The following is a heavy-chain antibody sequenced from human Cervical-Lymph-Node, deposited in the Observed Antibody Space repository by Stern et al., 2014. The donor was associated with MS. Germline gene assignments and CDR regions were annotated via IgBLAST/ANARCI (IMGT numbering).Heavy chain of an antibody. CDR2: IKSKVDGGAK. CDR3: AAVPRYDYDIRYFDY. J-gene: IGHJ4*02. V-gene: IGHV3-15*01. D-gene: IGHD3-22*01. Sequence: VQLVESGGRVVRPGGSLRLSCGASGFTFSNAWMSWVRQAPGKGLEWVGRIKSKVDGGAKDYATPGKGRFPIPTDDTTNTLKPQMISLKTEDRAVYDCAAVPRYDYDIRYFDYWGQGTLVTVSS. CDR1: GFTFSNAW.